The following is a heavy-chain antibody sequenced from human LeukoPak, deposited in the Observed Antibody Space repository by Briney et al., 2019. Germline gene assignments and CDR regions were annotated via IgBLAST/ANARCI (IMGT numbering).Heavy chain of an antibody. CDR3: ARRAGAYSHPYDY. J-gene: IGHJ4*02. CDR2: IDKSGGTT. D-gene: IGHD4/OR15-4a*01. Sequence: GGSLRLSCAASGFTFSDSYMTWIRQAPGKGLEWVAFIDKSGGTTYYADSVKGRFAISRDNSKNTLYLQMNSLRAEDTAVYYCARRAGAYSHPYDYWGQGTLVTVSS. V-gene: IGHV3-11*01. CDR1: GFTFSDSY.